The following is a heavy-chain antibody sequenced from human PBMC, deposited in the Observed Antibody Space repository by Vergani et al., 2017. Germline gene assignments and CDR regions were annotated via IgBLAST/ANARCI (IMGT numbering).Heavy chain of an antibody. D-gene: IGHD6-19*01. J-gene: IGHJ3*02. CDR2: IYYSGST. CDR1: GGSISSYY. CDR3: ASRLARYSSGWYAVDI. Sequence: QVQLQESGPGLVKPSETLSLTCPVSGGSISSYYWSWIRQTPGKGLEWIGYIYYSGSTNYNPTLKSRVTISVDTSKNQLSLKLRSVTAADTAVYYFASRLARYSSGWYAVDIWGQGTMVTVSS. V-gene: IGHV4-59*01.